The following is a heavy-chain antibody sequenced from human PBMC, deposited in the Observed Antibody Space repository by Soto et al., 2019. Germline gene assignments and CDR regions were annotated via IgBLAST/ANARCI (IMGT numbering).Heavy chain of an antibody. CDR3: AKDQLGVAPFIY. V-gene: IGHV3-23*01. CDR2: ISGTGVNK. CDR1: GFIFSSYA. Sequence: PGGSLRLSCAASGFIFSSYAMSWVRQAPGKGLEWVSAISGTGVNKYYADSVKGRFTISRDNTKNILYLQLNSLRAEDTAVYYCAKDQLGVAPFIYWGQGTLVTVPQ. J-gene: IGHJ4*02. D-gene: IGHD3-3*01.